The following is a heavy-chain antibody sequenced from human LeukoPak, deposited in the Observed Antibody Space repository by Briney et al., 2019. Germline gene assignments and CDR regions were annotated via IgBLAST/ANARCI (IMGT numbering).Heavy chain of an antibody. CDR2: IYYSGST. CDR3: ARRRTTLNWFDP. J-gene: IGHJ5*02. D-gene: IGHD2/OR15-2a*01. CDR1: GFTFSNAW. V-gene: IGHV4-38-2*01. Sequence: GSLRLSCAASGFTFSNAWMNWVRQPPGKGLEWIGSIYYSGSTYDNPSLKSRVVMSVDTSKNQFSLKLNSVTAADTAVYYCARRRTTLNWFDPWGQGTLVTVSS.